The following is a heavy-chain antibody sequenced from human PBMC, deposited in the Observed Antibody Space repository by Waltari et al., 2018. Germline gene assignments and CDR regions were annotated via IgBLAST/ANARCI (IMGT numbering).Heavy chain of an antibody. CDR3: AKDGDYSLTEYDAFDV. CDR2: ISFDGKKI. Sequence: VQLLESGGGVVQPGGSLRLPCAASGFIFSSPGMHWVRQIPGKGLGGVAFISFDGKKIFDADSVGGRFTISRDNSNNIVFLQMNSRRPEDSGVYYCAKDGDYSLTEYDAFDVWGQGTVVTVSP. V-gene: IGHV3-30*02. D-gene: IGHD4-17*01. J-gene: IGHJ3*01. CDR1: GFIFSSPG.